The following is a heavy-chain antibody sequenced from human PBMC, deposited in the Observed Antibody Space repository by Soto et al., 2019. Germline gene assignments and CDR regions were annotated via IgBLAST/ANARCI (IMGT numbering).Heavy chain of an antibody. V-gene: IGHV1-2*06. D-gene: IGHD3-3*01. J-gene: IGHJ4*02. Sequence: QVQLVQSRAEVKTPGASVKVSCKASAYIFTDYHIHWVRQAPGQGLEWMGRISPRNGDTHYAQKFQGRVTMTRDTSTATVYMEMKTLRSDDTAIFFCARNKLTSGIDYFDSWGQGTLVTVSS. CDR3: ARNKLTSGIDYFDS. CDR2: ISPRNGDT. CDR1: AYIFTDYH.